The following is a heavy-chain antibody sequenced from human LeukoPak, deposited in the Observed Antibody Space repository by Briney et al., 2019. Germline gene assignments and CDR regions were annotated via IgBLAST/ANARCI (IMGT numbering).Heavy chain of an antibody. Sequence: LGESLKISCKGSGYSFTSYWIGWVRQMPGKGLEWMGIIYPGDSDTRYSPSFQGQVTISADKSISTAYLQWSSLKASDTAMYYCARLGMDYYGSGSYSDLGAGDYWGQGTLVTVSS. CDR1: GYSFTSYW. CDR2: IYPGDSDT. J-gene: IGHJ4*02. CDR3: ARLGMDYYGSGSYSDLGAGDY. D-gene: IGHD3-10*01. V-gene: IGHV5-51*01.